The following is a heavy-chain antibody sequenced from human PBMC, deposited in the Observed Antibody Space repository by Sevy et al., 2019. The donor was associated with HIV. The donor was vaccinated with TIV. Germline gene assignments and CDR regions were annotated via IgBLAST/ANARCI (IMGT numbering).Heavy chain of an antibody. J-gene: IGHJ6*02. Sequence: RLSCAASGFTFDAHAMHWVRQSPGKGLEWVSGINWNSGIIAYADSVKGRFSISRDNAKNSLHLQMNSLRTEDTALYFCARDVSSGHTADSYYYYYGLDVWGQGTTVTVSS. CDR3: ARDVSSGHTADSYYYYYGLDV. CDR1: GFTFDAHA. CDR2: INWNSGII. D-gene: IGHD6-19*01. V-gene: IGHV3-9*01.